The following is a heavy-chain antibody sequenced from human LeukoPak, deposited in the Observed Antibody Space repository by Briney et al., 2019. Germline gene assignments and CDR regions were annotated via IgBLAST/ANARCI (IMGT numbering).Heavy chain of an antibody. CDR2: ISSSGSTI. Sequence: GGSLRLSCTASGFTFSSYEMNWVRQAPGKGLEWVSYISSSGSTIYYADSVKGRFTISRDNAKSSLYLQMNRLRAEDTAVYYCASRAAVTANWGQGTLVTVSS. D-gene: IGHD4-17*01. CDR3: ASRAAVTAN. CDR1: GFTFSSYE. V-gene: IGHV3-48*03. J-gene: IGHJ4*02.